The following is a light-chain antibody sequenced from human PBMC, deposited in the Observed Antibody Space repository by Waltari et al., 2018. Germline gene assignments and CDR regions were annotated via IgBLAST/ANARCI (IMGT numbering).Light chain of an antibody. J-gene: IGLJ1*01. Sequence: QAALTQPRSVSGSPGQSVTISCTGTSSDIGGYNYVSWYQQHPGTAPKLMIYEVSKGPSGVSDRFSGSKSGNTASLTISWLQAEDEADYYCSSYAGSNTFIFGAGTRLTVL. CDR1: SSDIGGYNY. CDR2: EVS. V-gene: IGLV2-11*01. CDR3: SSYAGSNTFI.